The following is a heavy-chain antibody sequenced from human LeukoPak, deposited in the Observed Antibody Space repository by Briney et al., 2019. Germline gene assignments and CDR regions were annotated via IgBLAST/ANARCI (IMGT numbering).Heavy chain of an antibody. CDR1: GFTLSTYA. J-gene: IGHJ4*02. CDR2: LSFDGTNE. Sequence: QTGGSLRLSCAASGFTLSTYAMHWVRQAPGKGLESVALLSFDGTNEWYADSVKGRFSIYRDNAKNSLYLQMNSLRAEDTALYYCARYPTYYYDSSGYKEGSYFDYWSQGTLVTVSS. CDR3: ARYPTYYYDSSGYKEGSYFDY. V-gene: IGHV3-30*04. D-gene: IGHD3-22*01.